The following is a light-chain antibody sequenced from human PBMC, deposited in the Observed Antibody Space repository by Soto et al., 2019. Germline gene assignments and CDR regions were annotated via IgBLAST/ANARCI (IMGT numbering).Light chain of an antibody. CDR3: QQYNNWPPRT. J-gene: IGKJ4*01. V-gene: IGKV3-15*01. CDR1: QSVSSN. Sequence: EIVMTQSPATPSVSPGERATLSCRASQSVSSNLAWYQHKPGQAPRLLIYGASTRATGIPASFSGSGCGTAFTLTISSLQSEDVAVYYCQQYNNWPPRTFGGGTKVEIK. CDR2: GAS.